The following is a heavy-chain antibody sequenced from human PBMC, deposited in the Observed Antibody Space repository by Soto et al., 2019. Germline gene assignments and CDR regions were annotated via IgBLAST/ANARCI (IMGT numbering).Heavy chain of an antibody. CDR3: ARRGSGSYYDY. Sequence: EVQLLESGGGLVQPGGSLRLSCAASGFTFSTYAMRWVRQAPGKGLEWVSAISGRGDSTYYADSVKGRFTVSRDNSKNTLYLQMNSLRAEDTAVYYCARRGSGSYYDYWGQGTLVTVSS. V-gene: IGHV3-23*01. D-gene: IGHD1-26*01. CDR2: ISGRGDST. CDR1: GFTFSTYA. J-gene: IGHJ4*02.